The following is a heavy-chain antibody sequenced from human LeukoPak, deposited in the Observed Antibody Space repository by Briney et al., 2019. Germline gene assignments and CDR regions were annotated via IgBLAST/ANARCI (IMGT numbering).Heavy chain of an antibody. J-gene: IGHJ4*02. V-gene: IGHV4-39*01. CDR2: IYYSGST. CDR3: ARVPRLGSNFDY. Sequence: SQTLSLTCTVSGGSISRGSYYWGWIRQPPGKGLEGIGSIYYSGSTYYNPSLKSRLTISVDTSKNQFSLKLSSVTAADTAVYYCARVPRLGSNFDYWGQGTLVTVSS. D-gene: IGHD6-19*01. CDR1: GGSISRGSYY.